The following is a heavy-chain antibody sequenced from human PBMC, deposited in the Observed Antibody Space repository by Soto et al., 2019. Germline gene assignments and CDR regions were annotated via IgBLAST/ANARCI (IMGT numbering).Heavy chain of an antibody. D-gene: IGHD6-6*01. CDR3: ARDQGSRAFDI. Sequence: GGSLRLSCAASGFTFSSYGMHWVRQAPGKGLEWVAVIWYDGSNKYYADSVKGRFTISRDNSKNTLYLQMNSLRAEDTAVYYCARDQGSRAFDIWGQGTMVTVSS. V-gene: IGHV3-33*01. CDR1: GFTFSSYG. CDR2: IWYDGSNK. J-gene: IGHJ3*02.